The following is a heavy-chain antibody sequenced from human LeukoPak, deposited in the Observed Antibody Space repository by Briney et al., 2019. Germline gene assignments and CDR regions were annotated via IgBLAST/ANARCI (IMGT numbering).Heavy chain of an antibody. V-gene: IGHV4-4*02. CDR1: GGSFSSSDW. CDR3: ARENVWGGLRQYYFDY. D-gene: IGHD3-16*01. J-gene: IGHJ4*02. CDR2: IYHSGST. Sequence: KPSETLSLTCAVSGGSFSSSDWWSWVRQPLGKGLEWIGEIYHSGSTNYNPSLKSRATLSVDKSKNQFSLKLSSVTAVDTAVYYCARENVWGGLRQYYFDYWGQGTLVTVSS.